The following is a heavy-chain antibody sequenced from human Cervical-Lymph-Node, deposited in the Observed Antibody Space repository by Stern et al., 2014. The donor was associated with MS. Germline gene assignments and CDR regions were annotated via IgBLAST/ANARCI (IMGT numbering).Heavy chain of an antibody. D-gene: IGHD2-15*01. J-gene: IGHJ4*02. CDR3: GRDTCRGGGCYFRY. CDR2: VSNEGSKQ. CDR1: GFIFSNYA. Sequence: VQLVESGGGVVQPGRSLRLSCAASGFIFSNYAMHWVRQAPGKGLDWVAFVSNEGSKQFYADSVKGRFTISRDNANNTLYLQMNSLRPEDTAVYYCGRDTCRGGGCYFRYWGQVILITVSS. V-gene: IGHV3-30-3*01.